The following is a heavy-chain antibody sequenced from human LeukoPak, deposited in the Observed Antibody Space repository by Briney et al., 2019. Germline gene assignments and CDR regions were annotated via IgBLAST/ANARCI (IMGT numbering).Heavy chain of an antibody. CDR2: VSGGKGNT. V-gene: IGHV1-3*01. CDR1: GYIFSNYD. CDR3: ARAFSASSSTIDY. J-gene: IGHJ4*02. Sequence: ASVTVSCKTSGYIFSNYDINWVRQAPGQGLEWMGWVSGGKGNTKYSEKFQGRITITRDTSVTTAYLELSSLRSEDSTVYFCARAFSASSSTIDYWGQGTLVIVSP. D-gene: IGHD6-6*01.